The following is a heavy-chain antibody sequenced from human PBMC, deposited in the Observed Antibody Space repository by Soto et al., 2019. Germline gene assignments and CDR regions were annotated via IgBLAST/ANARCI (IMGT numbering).Heavy chain of an antibody. V-gene: IGHV3-30*18. D-gene: IGHD6-19*01. Sequence: VQLVESGGGVVQPGRSLGLSCAAPGFTFSDYAIHWVRQAPGKGLEWGAVVSHDGRNTHYADSVKGRFTISGDSSKNTVALEMTSLRAEDTAVYYCAKGGRQWLVTSDFNYWGQGALVTVSS. CDR3: AKGGRQWLVTSDFNY. CDR2: VSHDGRNT. CDR1: GFTFSDYA. J-gene: IGHJ4*02.